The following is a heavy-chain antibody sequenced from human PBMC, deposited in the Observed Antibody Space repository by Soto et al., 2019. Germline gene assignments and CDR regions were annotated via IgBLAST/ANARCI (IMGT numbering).Heavy chain of an antibody. CDR2: IYSGGNT. CDR1: GGSSSSTTYY. J-gene: IGHJ4*02. V-gene: IGHV4-39*01. D-gene: IGHD3-22*01. CDR3: AGQRYESPGYFYAY. Sequence: QLLLQESGPGLVKPSETLSLTCTVSGGSSSSTTYYWGWIRQSPGKGLEWIGNIYSGGNTYYNPFLMGRVTISVDTSNSHLSLQLKSVTAADTAVYYCAGQRYESPGYFYAYWGQGTLVTVSS.